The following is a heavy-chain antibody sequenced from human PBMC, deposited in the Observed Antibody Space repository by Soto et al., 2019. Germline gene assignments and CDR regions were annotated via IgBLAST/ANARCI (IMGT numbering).Heavy chain of an antibody. D-gene: IGHD2-8*01. J-gene: IGHJ4*02. V-gene: IGHV4-39*01. CDR2: VYYRGRS. CDR1: GGSVSNSNYY. Sequence: PSETLDLTCTVSGGSVSNSNYYWGWIRQSPGKGLEWVGSVYYRGRSYSKSSVKSRVTISVDTSKNQFSLNLNSVTASDAAVYYCVSQRTSVLTQAYFDYWGPGALVTVSS. CDR3: VSQRTSVLTQAYFDY.